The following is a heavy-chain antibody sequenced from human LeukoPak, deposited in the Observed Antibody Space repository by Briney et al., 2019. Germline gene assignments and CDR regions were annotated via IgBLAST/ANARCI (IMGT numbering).Heavy chain of an antibody. CDR2: IKQDGSEK. D-gene: IGHD1-26*01. J-gene: IGHJ4*02. V-gene: IGHV3-7*01. CDR3: ARDRGSTGFDY. CDR1: GFIFSNYW. Sequence: GGSLRLSCAASGFIFSNYWMSWVRQAPGKGLEWVANIKQDGSEKYYVDSVKGRFTISRDNAKNSLYLQMNSLRVEDMAVYYCARDRGSTGFDYWGQGTRVTVSS.